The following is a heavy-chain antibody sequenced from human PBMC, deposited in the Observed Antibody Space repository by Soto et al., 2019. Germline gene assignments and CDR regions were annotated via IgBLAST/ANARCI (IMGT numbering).Heavy chain of an antibody. J-gene: IGHJ4*02. CDR2: IYPGDHET. Sequence: GASLKISCHSSGYTFSNFWSGWVRQLPGKGLEWMGIIYPGDHETRYSPSFHGKVTISADRSINTAYLQWNSLEASDTAFYFCARSPRSSPYFDYWGQGALVTVSS. CDR3: ARSPRSSPYFDY. D-gene: IGHD6-13*01. V-gene: IGHV5-51*01. CDR1: GYTFSNFW.